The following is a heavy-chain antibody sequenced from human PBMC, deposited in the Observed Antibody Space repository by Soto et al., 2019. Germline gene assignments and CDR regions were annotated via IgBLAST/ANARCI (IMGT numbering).Heavy chain of an antibody. CDR1: GGSFSGYY. Sequence: SETLSLTCAVYGGSFSGYYWSWIRQPPGKGLEWIGEINHSGSTNYNPSLKSRVTISVDTSKNQFSLKLSSVTAADTAVYYCARGAGSSPYGMDVWGQGTTVTVSS. CDR3: ARGAGSSPYGMDV. J-gene: IGHJ6*02. CDR2: INHSGST. D-gene: IGHD6-6*01. V-gene: IGHV4-34*01.